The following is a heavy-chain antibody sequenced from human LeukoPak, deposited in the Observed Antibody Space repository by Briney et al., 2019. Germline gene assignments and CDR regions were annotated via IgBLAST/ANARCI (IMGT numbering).Heavy chain of an antibody. V-gene: IGHV3-7*01. CDR2: IKQDGSEK. CDR1: GFTFSSYW. Sequence: GGSLRLSCAASGFTFSSYWMSWVRQAPGKGLEWVANIKQDGSEKYYVDSVKGRVTISRDNAKNSLYLQMNSLRAEDTAVYYCARAGGYSYGYYFDYWGQGTLVTVSS. D-gene: IGHD5-18*01. J-gene: IGHJ4*02. CDR3: ARAGGYSYGYYFDY.